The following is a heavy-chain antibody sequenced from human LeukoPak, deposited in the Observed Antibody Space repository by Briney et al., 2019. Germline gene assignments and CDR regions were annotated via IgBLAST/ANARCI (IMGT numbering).Heavy chain of an antibody. Sequence: GGSLRLSCAASGFTFSSYSMNWVRQAPGKGLEWVSSISSSSSYIYYADSVKGRFTISRDNAKNSLYLQMNSLRAEDTAVYYCARDSVSYCIGGSCFDYWGQGTLVTVSS. CDR2: ISSSSSYI. J-gene: IGHJ4*02. CDR1: GFTFSSYS. D-gene: IGHD2-15*01. V-gene: IGHV3-21*01. CDR3: ARDSVSYCIGGSCFDY.